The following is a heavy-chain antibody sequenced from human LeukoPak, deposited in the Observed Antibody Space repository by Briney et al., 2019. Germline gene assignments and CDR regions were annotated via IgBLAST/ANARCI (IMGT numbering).Heavy chain of an antibody. CDR3: ARGRPRYYYGSGSPVEY. CDR2: IKQDGSEK. J-gene: IGHJ4*02. D-gene: IGHD3-10*01. CDR1: GFTFSRYW. Sequence: GGSLRLSCAASGFTFSRYWMSWVRQAPGKGLEWVANIKQDGSEKYYVDSVKGRFTISRDNAKNSLYLQMSSLRAEDTAVYYCARGRPRYYYGSGSPVEYWGQGTLVTVSS. V-gene: IGHV3-7*01.